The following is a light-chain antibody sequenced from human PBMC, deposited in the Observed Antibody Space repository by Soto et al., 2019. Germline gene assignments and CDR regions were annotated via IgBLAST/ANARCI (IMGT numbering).Light chain of an antibody. V-gene: IGLV2-8*01. Sequence: HSALTQPPSASGSRGQSVTISCTGTSSDVGGYNFVSWYQQHPGKAPKVILYEATKRPSGVPDRFSGSKSGNTASLTVSGLQTEYEAHYYCSSYAGSKKRYVFGTGTKLTVL. CDR3: SSYAGSKKRYV. CDR1: SSDVGGYNF. J-gene: IGLJ1*01. CDR2: EAT.